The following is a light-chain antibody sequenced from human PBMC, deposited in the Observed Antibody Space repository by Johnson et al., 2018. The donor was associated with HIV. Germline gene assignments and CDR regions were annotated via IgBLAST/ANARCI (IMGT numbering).Light chain of an antibody. CDR2: ENN. CDR3: GTWDSSLSASYV. CDR1: SSDMGNYA. J-gene: IGLJ1*01. Sequence: QSVLTQPPSVSAAPGQKVTISCSGSSSDMGNYAVSWYQQLPGTAPKLLIYENNKRPSGISDRFSGSKSGTSGTLGITGLQTGDEADYYCGTWDSSLSASYVFGTGTKVTVL. V-gene: IGLV1-51*02.